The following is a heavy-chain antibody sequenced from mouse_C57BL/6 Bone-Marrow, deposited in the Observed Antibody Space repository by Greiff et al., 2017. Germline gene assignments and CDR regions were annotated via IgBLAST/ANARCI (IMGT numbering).Heavy chain of an antibody. CDR2: IYPRSGNT. Sequence: VKLQESGAELARPGASVKLSCKASGYTFTSYGISWVKQRTGQGLEWIGEIYPRSGNTYYNEKFKGKATLTADKSSSAAYMELRSLTSEDSAVYFCADGGYPGFAYWGQGTLVTVSA. J-gene: IGHJ3*01. CDR1: GYTFTSYG. V-gene: IGHV1-81*01. D-gene: IGHD2-14*01. CDR3: ADGGYPGFAY.